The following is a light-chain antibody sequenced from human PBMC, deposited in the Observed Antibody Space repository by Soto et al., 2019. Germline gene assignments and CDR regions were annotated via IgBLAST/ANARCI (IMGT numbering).Light chain of an antibody. V-gene: IGKV1-5*03. CDR1: QGISSY. Sequence: TQSPSSLSASFRDRGTITCRASQGISSYLGWYQQKPGKAPKLLIYKASSLESGVPSRFSGSGSGTEFTLTISSLQPDDFATYYCQQYNSYWTFGQGTKVDI. CDR2: KAS. CDR3: QQYNSYWT. J-gene: IGKJ1*01.